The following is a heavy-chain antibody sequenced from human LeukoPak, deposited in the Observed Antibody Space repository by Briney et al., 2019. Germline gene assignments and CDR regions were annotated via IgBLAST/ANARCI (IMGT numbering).Heavy chain of an antibody. CDR3: ARVNSDYGSGSINWFDP. V-gene: IGHV1-8*02. Sequence: ASVKVSRKASGYTFTSYGISWVRQAPGQGLEWMGWMNPNSGNTGYAQKFQGRVTMTRNTSISTAYMELSSLRSEDTAVYYCARVNSDYGSGSINWFDPWGQGTLVTGSS. CDR2: MNPNSGNT. J-gene: IGHJ5*02. CDR1: GYTFTSYG. D-gene: IGHD3-10*01.